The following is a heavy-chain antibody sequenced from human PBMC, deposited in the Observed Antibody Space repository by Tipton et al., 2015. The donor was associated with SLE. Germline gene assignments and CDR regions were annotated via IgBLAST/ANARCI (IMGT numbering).Heavy chain of an antibody. V-gene: IGHV5-51*01. J-gene: IGHJ6*02. Sequence: QLVQSGAEVKKPGESLRTSCEASGYTFTRFWIGWVRQMPGKGLEWMGIIHPGDPDTRYSPSFQGQVTITADKSSSTSYLQWSSLGGSDTAVYYCPRHCDIAVANRYYYYGMDVWGQGTTVTVSS. D-gene: IGHD2-15*01. CDR2: IHPGDPDT. CDR1: GYTFTRFW. CDR3: PRHCDIAVANRYYYYGMDV.